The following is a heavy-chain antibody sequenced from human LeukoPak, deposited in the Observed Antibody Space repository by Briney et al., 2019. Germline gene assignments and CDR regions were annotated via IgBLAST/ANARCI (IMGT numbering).Heavy chain of an antibody. Sequence: SETLSLTCTVSGCSITGYPCNWIRKPPGKGLEWIGYIYSSGSTEYKPSLKSRATISADTSKNQFSLKLTSVTAADTAIYYCARRNDFDIWGQGTMVTVSS. CDR3: ARRNDFDI. CDR1: GCSITGYP. CDR2: IYSSGST. J-gene: IGHJ3*02. V-gene: IGHV4-4*08.